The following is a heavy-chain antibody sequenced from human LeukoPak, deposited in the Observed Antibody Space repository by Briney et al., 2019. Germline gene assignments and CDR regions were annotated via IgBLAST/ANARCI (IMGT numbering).Heavy chain of an antibody. CDR3: ARDDQYGGYAGY. V-gene: IGHV3-66*01. CDR2: IYSGGST. D-gene: IGHD5-12*01. Sequence: GGSLRLSCAASGFTVSSNYMSWVRQAPGKGLEWVSVIYSGGSTYYADSVKGRFTISRDSSKNTLYLQMNSLRAEDTAVYYCARDDQYGGYAGYWGQGTLVTVSS. CDR1: GFTVSSNY. J-gene: IGHJ4*02.